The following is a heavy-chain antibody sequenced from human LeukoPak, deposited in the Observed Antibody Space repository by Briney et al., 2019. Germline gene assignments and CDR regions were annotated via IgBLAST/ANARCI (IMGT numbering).Heavy chain of an antibody. Sequence: ASVKVSCKASGYTFTGYYMHWVRQAPGQGLEWMGWINPNSGGTNYAQKFQGRVTMTRDTSISTAYMELSRLRSDDTAVYYYARGEDSYDSSGYWGQGTLVTVSS. D-gene: IGHD3-22*01. J-gene: IGHJ4*02. CDR2: INPNSGGT. V-gene: IGHV1-2*02. CDR3: ARGEDSYDSSGY. CDR1: GYTFTGYY.